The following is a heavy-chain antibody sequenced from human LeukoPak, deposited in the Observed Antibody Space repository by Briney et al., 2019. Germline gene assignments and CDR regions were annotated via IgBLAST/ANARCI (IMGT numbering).Heavy chain of an antibody. D-gene: IGHD2/OR15-2a*01. CDR1: GYTFTSYD. V-gene: IGHV1-8*01. CDR2: MNPNSGNT. Sequence: RASVKVSCKASGYTFTSYDINWVRQATGQGLEWMGWMNPNSGNTGYAQKFQGRVTMTRNTSISTAYMELSSLRSEDTAVYYCARGRDNRSKYRNNSPGDYWGQGTLVTVSS. J-gene: IGHJ4*02. CDR3: ARGRDNRSKYRNNSPGDY.